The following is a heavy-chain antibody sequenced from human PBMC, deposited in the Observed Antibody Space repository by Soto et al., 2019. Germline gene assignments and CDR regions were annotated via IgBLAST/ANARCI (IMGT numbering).Heavy chain of an antibody. Sequence: EVQLLESGGGLVQPGGSLRLSCAASGFTFSSFAMTWVRQAPGKGLEWVSAISASGGSTYYADSVKGRFTVSRDNSKNTLYLQMSSLRAEDTAVYYCAKGLSGSQYSYYGMDVWGQGTTVTVSS. CDR3: AKGLSGSQYSYYGMDV. J-gene: IGHJ6*02. D-gene: IGHD1-26*01. CDR1: GFTFSSFA. CDR2: ISASGGST. V-gene: IGHV3-23*01.